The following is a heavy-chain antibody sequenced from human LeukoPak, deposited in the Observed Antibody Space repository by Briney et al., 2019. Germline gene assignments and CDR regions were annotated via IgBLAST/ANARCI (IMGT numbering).Heavy chain of an antibody. J-gene: IGHJ4*02. V-gene: IGHV3-48*01. D-gene: IGHD6-13*01. CDR3: ARVKEWLRPVIAAAGLTDY. CDR1: GFTFSSYR. CDR2: ISSSSSTI. Sequence: GGSLRLSCAASGFTFSSYRMNWVRQAPGKGLEWVSYISSSSSTIYYADSVKGRFTISRDNAKNSLYLQMNSLRAEDTAVYYCARVKEWLRPVIAAAGLTDYWGQGTLATVSS.